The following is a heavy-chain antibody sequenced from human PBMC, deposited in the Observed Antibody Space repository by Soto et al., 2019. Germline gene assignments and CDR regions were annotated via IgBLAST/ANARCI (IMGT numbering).Heavy chain of an antibody. CDR3: AKTGIQLWSYNDY. J-gene: IGHJ4*02. CDR1: GFTFSSYA. V-gene: IGHV3-23*01. CDR2: ISGSGGST. D-gene: IGHD5-18*01. Sequence: SGGSLRLSCAASGFTFSSYAMSWVRQAPGKGLEWVSAISGSGGSTYYADSVKGRFTISRDNSKNTLYLQMNSLRAEDTAVYYCAKTGIQLWSYNDYWGQGTLVTVPS.